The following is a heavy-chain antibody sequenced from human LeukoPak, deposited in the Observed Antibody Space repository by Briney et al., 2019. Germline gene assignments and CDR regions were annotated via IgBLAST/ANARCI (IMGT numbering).Heavy chain of an antibody. CDR3: ARNFGPYSNILYSLDY. D-gene: IGHD6-13*01. J-gene: IGHJ4*02. CDR1: GYSFTSYW. V-gene: IGHV5-51*01. Sequence: GESLKISCKGSGYSFTSYWIGWVRQMPGKGLEWMGIIYPGDSDTRYSPSFQGQVTISADKSISTAYLQWSSLKASDTAMYYCARNFGPYSNILYSLDYWGQGTLVTVSS. CDR2: IYPGDSDT.